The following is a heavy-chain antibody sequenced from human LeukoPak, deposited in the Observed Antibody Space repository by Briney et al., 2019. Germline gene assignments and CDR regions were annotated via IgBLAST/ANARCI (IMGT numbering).Heavy chain of an antibody. D-gene: IGHD6-19*01. Sequence: GGSLRLSCAASGFTFSSYSMNWVRQAPGKGLEWVSSISSSISYIYYADSVKGRLTISRDNAKNSLYLQMNSLRAEDTAVYYCARDRRVWGAVAGSGYRYWGQGTLVTVSS. V-gene: IGHV3-21*01. CDR3: ARDRRVWGAVAGSGYRY. CDR1: GFTFSSYS. J-gene: IGHJ4*02. CDR2: ISSSISYI.